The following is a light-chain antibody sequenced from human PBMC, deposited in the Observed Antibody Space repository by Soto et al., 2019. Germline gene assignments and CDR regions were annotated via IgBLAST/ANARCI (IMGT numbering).Light chain of an antibody. Sequence: DIVMTQSPLSLPVTPGEPASISCRSSQSLLHSNGYNYLDWYLQKPGQSPQLLIYLGSNRASGVLDRFSGSGSGPDFTLKISRVEAEDVGVYYCMQALQTPRTFGQGTKVEIK. V-gene: IGKV2-28*01. J-gene: IGKJ1*01. CDR1: QSLLHSNGYNY. CDR2: LGS. CDR3: MQALQTPRT.